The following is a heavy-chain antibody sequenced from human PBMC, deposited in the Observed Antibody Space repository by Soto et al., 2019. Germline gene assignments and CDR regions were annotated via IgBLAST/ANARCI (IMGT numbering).Heavy chain of an antibody. V-gene: IGHV3-64*01. Sequence: EVQLAESGGGLAQPGGSLRLSCAASGFTLSGYAMDWVRQAPGKGLEYVSGISSNGVGTYYANSVQGRFTISRDNSKNTVYLQMGSLRPEDMVMDYCTRRDRPELYYMDVWGKGTSVTVS. J-gene: IGHJ6*03. CDR3: TRRDRPELYYMDV. CDR1: GFTLSGYA. CDR2: ISSNGVGT. D-gene: IGHD6-6*01.